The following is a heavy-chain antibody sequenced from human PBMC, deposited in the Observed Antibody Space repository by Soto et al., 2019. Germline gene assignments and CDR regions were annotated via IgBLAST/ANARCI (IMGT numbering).Heavy chain of an antibody. D-gene: IGHD3-22*01. CDR1: GFTFTSSS. CDR3: AAGDSSGYYGG. Sequence: GASMKVSCEASGFTFTSSSVQWVRQARGQRLEWIGWITVGTGNTNYAQKFQERVTITRDMSTSTAYMELKNLRSEDTAVYYCAAGDSSGYYGGWGRGTQVTVSS. J-gene: IGHJ4*02. CDR2: ITVGTGNT. V-gene: IGHV1-58*01.